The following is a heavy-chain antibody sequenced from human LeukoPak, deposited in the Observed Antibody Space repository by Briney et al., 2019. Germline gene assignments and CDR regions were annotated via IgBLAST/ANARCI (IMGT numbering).Heavy chain of an antibody. D-gene: IGHD6-13*01. CDR2: IYYSGST. J-gene: IGHJ5*02. V-gene: IGHV4-31*03. CDR3: ARDYDSSIWYPGFDP. CDR1: GGSVSSGNYY. Sequence: SQTLSLTCTVSGGSVSSGNYYWTWIRQHPGKGLEWIGYIYYSGSTYYNPSLKSRVTISMETSKNQFSLKLSSVTAADTAVYYCARDYDSSIWYPGFDPWGQGILVTVSS.